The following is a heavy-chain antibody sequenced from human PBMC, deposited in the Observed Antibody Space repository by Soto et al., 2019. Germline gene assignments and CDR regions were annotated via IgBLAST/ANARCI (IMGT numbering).Heavy chain of an antibody. D-gene: IGHD3-16*01. CDR3: TRGPSGAKVDY. Sequence: QVLLQESGPGLVKPSQTLSLTCTVPGGSISSSYYCWSWVRQSPDKGVEWIGHIYNGGSTYSNPSRKNGVTISVDTSKNKCSLELSSVSAADTAVYYCTRGPSGAKVDYWGQGTLVTVSS. J-gene: IGHJ4*02. V-gene: IGHV4-30-4*01. CDR2: IYNGGST. CDR1: GGSISSSYYC.